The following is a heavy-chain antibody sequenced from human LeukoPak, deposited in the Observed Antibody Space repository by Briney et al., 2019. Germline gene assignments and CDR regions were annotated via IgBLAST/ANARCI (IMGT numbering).Heavy chain of an antibody. Sequence: SETLSLTCTVSGGSVSSNTYHWSWVRQPPGKGLEWIGYIYYIGNTNYNPSLKSRATVSIDTSKNQFSLKLNSVTAADTAVYYCARHAPYSSGWYYFDYWGQGTLVTVSS. CDR3: ARHAPYSSGWYYFDY. CDR1: GGSVSSNTYH. CDR2: IYYIGNT. J-gene: IGHJ4*02. V-gene: IGHV4-61*01. D-gene: IGHD6-19*01.